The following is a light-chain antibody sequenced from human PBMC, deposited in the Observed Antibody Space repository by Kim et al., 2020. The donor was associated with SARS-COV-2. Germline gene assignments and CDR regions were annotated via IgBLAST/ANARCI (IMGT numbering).Light chain of an antibody. CDR2: KAS. CDR3: QQYHSHSYA. Sequence: ASVGDRVTITCRSTESIGDWLAWYQQKPGKPPNLLIYKASNLESGVPSRFSGSGSGTEFTLTINSLQPEDFATYYCQQYHSHSYAFGQGTKLEI. CDR1: ESIGDW. J-gene: IGKJ2*01. V-gene: IGKV1-5*03.